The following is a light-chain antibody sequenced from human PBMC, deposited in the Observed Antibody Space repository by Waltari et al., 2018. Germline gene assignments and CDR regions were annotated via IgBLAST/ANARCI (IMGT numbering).Light chain of an antibody. V-gene: IGKV4-1*01. CDR3: QRYYTTPRT. Sequence: DIAMTQSPDSLDVSLGERATINCKSSQSVLSRSNNKNYLAWYQKKPWQLPKLLSYWASTLESGVPDRFSGGGSGTDFTLSISSRQAEDVTVYDCQRYYTTPRTFGQGTKVEIK. J-gene: IGKJ1*01. CDR1: QSVLSRSNNKNY. CDR2: WAS.